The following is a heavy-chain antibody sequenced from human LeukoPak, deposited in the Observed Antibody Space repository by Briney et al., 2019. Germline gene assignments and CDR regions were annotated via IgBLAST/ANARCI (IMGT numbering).Heavy chain of an antibody. V-gene: IGHV4-59*11. Sequence: PSETLSLTCSVSGGSISHHYWSWLRQSPGKGLKWVGYIESSGTTSYNPSLESRVAISIDTSQKQFSLRLSSVIVADTAVYYCARSITGDGWFDPWGQGTLVTVSS. D-gene: IGHD1-14*01. CDR2: IESSGTT. CDR1: GGSISHHY. J-gene: IGHJ5*02. CDR3: ARSITGDGWFDP.